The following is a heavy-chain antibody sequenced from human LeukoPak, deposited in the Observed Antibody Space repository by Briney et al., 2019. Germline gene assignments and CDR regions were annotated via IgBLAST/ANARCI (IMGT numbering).Heavy chain of an antibody. V-gene: IGHV4-59*01. CDR2: IYYTGRT. CDR3: ERDRGRGYSYGFFDY. J-gene: IGHJ4*02. CDR1: GGSINNYY. D-gene: IGHD5-18*01. Sequence: SETLSLTCTVSGGSINNYYWSWIRQPPGKGLEWIGYIYYTGRTYYNPSLKSRVTISVDTSKNQFSLKLSSVTAADTAVYYCERDRGRGYSYGFFDYWGQGTLVTVSS.